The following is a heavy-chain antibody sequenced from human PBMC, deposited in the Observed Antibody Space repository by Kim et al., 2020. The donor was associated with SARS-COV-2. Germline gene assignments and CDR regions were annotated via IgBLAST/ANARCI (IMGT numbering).Heavy chain of an antibody. D-gene: IGHD6-13*01. CDR1: GYSFINYY. Sequence: ASVKVSCKASGYSFINYYIHWVRQSPESGLEWMGIINPNGGSTHFAQKFQGRVTLTGDTATNTVYLEMTSLRPEDTAVYFCAKSFVDAATDHYYFDSWGQGTLVSVSS. CDR2: INPNGGST. J-gene: IGHJ4*02. V-gene: IGHV1-46*01. CDR3: AKSFVDAATDHYYFDS.